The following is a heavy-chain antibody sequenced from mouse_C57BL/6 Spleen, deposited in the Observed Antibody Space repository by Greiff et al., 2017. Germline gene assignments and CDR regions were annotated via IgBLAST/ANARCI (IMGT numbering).Heavy chain of an antibody. CDR1: GYAFTNYL. V-gene: IGHV1-54*01. CDR2: INPGSGGT. J-gene: IGHJ1*03. D-gene: IGHD2-1*01. CDR3: VLGGNYEYFDV. Sequence: QVQLQQSGAELVRPGTSVKVSCKASGYAFTNYLIEWVKQRPGQGLEWIGVINPGSGGTNYNEKFKGKATLTADKSSSTAYMQLSSLTSEDSAVYCCVLGGNYEYFDVWGTGTTVTVSS.